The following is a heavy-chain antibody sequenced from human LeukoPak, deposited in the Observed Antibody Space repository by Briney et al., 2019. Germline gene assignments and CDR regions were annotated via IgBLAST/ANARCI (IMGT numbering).Heavy chain of an antibody. V-gene: IGHV7-4-1*02. J-gene: IGHJ4*02. CDR1: GYTFTNYS. CDR3: ARGETGYSSGWDEY. CDR2: INTATGNP. Sequence: GASAKVSCKTSGYTFTNYSINWVRQAPGQGLEWMGWINTATGNPTYAQGFTGRFVFSLDTSVSTAYLQISSLKAEDTAVYYCARGETGYSSGWDEYWGQGTLVTVSS. D-gene: IGHD6-19*01.